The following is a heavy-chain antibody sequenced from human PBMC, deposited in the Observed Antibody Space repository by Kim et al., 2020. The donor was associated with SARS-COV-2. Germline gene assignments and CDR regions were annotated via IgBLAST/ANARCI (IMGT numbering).Heavy chain of an antibody. V-gene: IGHV1-18*04. CDR3: ARDFYESGSHWSDCIDP. CDR1: GYTFTHFG. Sequence: ASVKVSCKTSGYTFTHFGISWVRQAPGQGLEWMGWISTDKGDTNYARKFQGRVTMTTDTSTSTVYMELGSLRSDDTAVYYCARDFYESGSHWSDCIDPWGQGTLVTVSS. J-gene: IGHJ5*02. CDR2: ISTDKGDT. D-gene: IGHD2-21*02.